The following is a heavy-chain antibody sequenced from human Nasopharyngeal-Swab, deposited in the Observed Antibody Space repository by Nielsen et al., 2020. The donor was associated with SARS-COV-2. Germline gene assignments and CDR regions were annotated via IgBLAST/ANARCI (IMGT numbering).Heavy chain of an antibody. CDR1: GFPFSSSW. V-gene: IGHV3-74*01. J-gene: IGHJ4*01. D-gene: IGHD3-16*02. CDR2: MNSDGSTI. Sequence: GEALKISCAASGFPFSSSWMHWVRQDPGKGPVWVARMNSDGSTINYGDSVMGRFIISRDNAKNMLYLQMYSLRAEDTAVYYCATAGNYRFDNWGHGTLVTVSS. CDR3: ATAGNYRFDN.